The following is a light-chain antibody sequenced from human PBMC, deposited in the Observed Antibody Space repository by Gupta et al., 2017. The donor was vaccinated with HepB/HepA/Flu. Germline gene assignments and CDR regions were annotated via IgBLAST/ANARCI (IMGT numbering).Light chain of an antibody. Sequence: DIQMTRSPSSLSASVGDRVTITCRASEDIMSYLAWYQQKPGKVPQLLIYGAFTLQSGVPSRFSGSRSGTDFTLTISSLQPEDFATYYCQRYIRAPWTFGQGTKVEIK. CDR1: EDIMSY. CDR2: GAF. J-gene: IGKJ1*01. CDR3: QRYIRAPWT. V-gene: IGKV1-27*01.